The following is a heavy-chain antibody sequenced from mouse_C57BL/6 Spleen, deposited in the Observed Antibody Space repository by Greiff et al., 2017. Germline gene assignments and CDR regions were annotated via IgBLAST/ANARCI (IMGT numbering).Heavy chain of an antibody. CDR2: ISYDGSN. CDR3: ARNYYYGSSYDC. D-gene: IGHD1-1*01. V-gene: IGHV3-6*01. Sequence: EVQLVESGPGLVKPSQSLSLTCSVTGYSITSGYYWNWIRQFPGNKLEWMGYISYDGSNNYNPSLKNRISITRDTSKNQFFLKLNSVTTEDTATYYCARNYYYGSSYDCWGQGTTLTVSS. CDR1: GYSITSGYY. J-gene: IGHJ2*01.